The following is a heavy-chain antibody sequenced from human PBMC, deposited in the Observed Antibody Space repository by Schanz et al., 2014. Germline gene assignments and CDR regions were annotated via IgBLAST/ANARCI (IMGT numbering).Heavy chain of an antibody. CDR2: VNPSVRGT. Sequence: QVQLVQSGTQVKKPGASVKVSCKASGYTLSAYSLHWVRQAPGQGLEWMGIVNPSVRGTHFAREFQGRVTVTSDTSTSTVYMELRSLRSDDTAVYYCARAKRFGDMDVWGQGTTVTVSS. V-gene: IGHV1-46*01. J-gene: IGHJ6*02. CDR3: ARAKRFGDMDV. CDR1: GYTLSAYS. D-gene: IGHD3-10*01.